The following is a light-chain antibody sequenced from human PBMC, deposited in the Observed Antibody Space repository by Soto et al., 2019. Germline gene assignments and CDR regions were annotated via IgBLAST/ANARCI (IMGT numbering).Light chain of an antibody. J-gene: IGKJ1*01. CDR1: QSISSW. Sequence: DIPMTQSPSTLSASVGDRVTIICRASQSISSWLAWYQQKPGKAPKLLISKASNLDSGVPSRFSGSGSGKEFNLTISSLQPEDFATYYCQQYNSFIWTFGRGTKVDIK. CDR2: KAS. CDR3: QQYNSFIWT. V-gene: IGKV1-5*03.